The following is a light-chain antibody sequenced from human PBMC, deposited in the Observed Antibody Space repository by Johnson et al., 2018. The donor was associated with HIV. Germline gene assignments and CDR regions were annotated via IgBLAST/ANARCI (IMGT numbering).Light chain of an antibody. V-gene: IGLV1-51*01. CDR1: SSNIGSNY. CDR2: ANN. J-gene: IGLJ1*01. CDR3: GAWDSSLSSYV. Sequence: QSVLTQPPSVSAAPGQKVTISCSGSSSNIGSNYVSWYQQLPGTAPRLLISANNERPSDIPDRFSGSKSGTSATLGITGLQTGDEADYYCGAWDSSLSSYVFRTGTKVPRL.